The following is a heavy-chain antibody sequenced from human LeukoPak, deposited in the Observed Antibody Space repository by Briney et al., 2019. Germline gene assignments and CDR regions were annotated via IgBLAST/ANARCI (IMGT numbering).Heavy chain of an antibody. J-gene: IGHJ4*02. D-gene: IGHD3-10*01. CDR2: IHYSGST. CDR3: ARGFRGPNFDY. CDR1: GYSISSGFY. V-gene: IGHV4-38-2*02. Sequence: SETLSLTCTVSGYSISSGFYWGWIRQPPGEGLQYIGSIHYSGSTFYNPSLKSRVTISVDTSKNQFSLRLSSVNAADTAVYYCARGFRGPNFDYWGQGTLVTVSS.